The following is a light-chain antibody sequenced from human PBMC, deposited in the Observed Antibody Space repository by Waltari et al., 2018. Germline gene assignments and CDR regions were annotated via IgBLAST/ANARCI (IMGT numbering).Light chain of an antibody. CDR1: RSDLDGYNS. CDR3: SSYTRRTTYV. J-gene: IGLJ1*01. V-gene: IGLV2-14*03. Sequence: QSALTQPASVSGSPGQSITISCTGTRSDLDGYNSLSWYQQHPGKAPKLLIYDVSHRPSGVSNRFSGSKSDNTASLTISGLQAEDEADYYCSSYTRRTTYVFGTGTKVTVL. CDR2: DVS.